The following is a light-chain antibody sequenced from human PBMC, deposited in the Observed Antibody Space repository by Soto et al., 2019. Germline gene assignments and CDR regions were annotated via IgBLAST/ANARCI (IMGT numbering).Light chain of an antibody. CDR2: RNN. CDR3: AAWDDSLSAHVV. Sequence: QSVLTPPPSASGTPGQRVTISCSGSSSKIGSNYVYWYQQLPGTAPKLLIYRNNQRPSGVPDRFSGSKSGTSASLAISGLRSEDEADYYCAAWDDSLSAHVVFGGGTKVTVL. J-gene: IGLJ2*01. V-gene: IGLV1-47*01. CDR1: SSKIGSNY.